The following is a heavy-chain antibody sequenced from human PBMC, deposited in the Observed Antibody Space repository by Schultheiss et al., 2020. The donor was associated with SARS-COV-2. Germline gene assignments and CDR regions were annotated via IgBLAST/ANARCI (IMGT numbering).Heavy chain of an antibody. J-gene: IGHJ4*02. Sequence: SETLSLTCTVSGGSISSSSYYWGWIRQPPGKGLEWIGSIYYSGSTYYNPSLKSRVTISVDTSKNQFSLKVTSVTAADTGVYYCARLITGTHDYWGQGTLVTVSS. CDR2: IYYSGST. CDR1: GGSISSSSYY. D-gene: IGHD1-20*01. V-gene: IGHV4-39*07. CDR3: ARLITGTHDY.